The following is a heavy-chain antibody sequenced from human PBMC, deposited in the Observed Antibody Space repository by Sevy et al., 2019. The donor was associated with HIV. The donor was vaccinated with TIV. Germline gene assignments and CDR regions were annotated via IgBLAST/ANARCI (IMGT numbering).Heavy chain of an antibody. J-gene: IGHJ4*02. CDR2: IVVGSGNK. D-gene: IGHD3-22*01. CDR3: AATYYYDSSGYIGGYYFDY. CDR1: GFTFTSSA. Sequence: ASVKVSCKASGFTFTSSAVQWVRQARGQRLEWIGWIVVGSGNKNYAQKFQERVTITRDMSTSTAYMELSSLRSEDTAVYYCAATYYYDSSGYIGGYYFDYWGQGTLVTVSS. V-gene: IGHV1-58*01.